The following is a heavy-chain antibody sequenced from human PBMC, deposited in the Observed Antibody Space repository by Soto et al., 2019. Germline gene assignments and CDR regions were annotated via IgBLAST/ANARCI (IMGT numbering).Heavy chain of an antibody. D-gene: IGHD3-3*01. CDR1: GFTFSNYA. CDR3: AKERLASGFDY. Sequence: EVQLLDSGGGLVQPGGSLRLSCAASGFTFSNYAMNWVRQAPGKGLEWVFGISGGGDSTYYADSVKGRFTISRDNSKNTLFLQMNSLRAEDTAVYYCAKERLASGFDYWGQGTLVTVSS. V-gene: IGHV3-23*01. J-gene: IGHJ4*02. CDR2: ISGGGDST.